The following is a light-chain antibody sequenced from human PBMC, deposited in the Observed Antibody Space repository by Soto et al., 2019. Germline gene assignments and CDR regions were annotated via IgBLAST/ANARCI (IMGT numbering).Light chain of an antibody. CDR2: GAS. J-gene: IGKJ4*01. CDR1: QSVSSN. V-gene: IGKV3-15*01. Sequence: EIMMTQSPATLSVSPGERATLSCRASQSVSSNLAWYQQKPGQAPRLLIYGASTRATGIPARFSGSGSGTEFTLTISSLQSKDFAVYYCQQYNNWPLTFGGGAKVEIK. CDR3: QQYNNWPLT.